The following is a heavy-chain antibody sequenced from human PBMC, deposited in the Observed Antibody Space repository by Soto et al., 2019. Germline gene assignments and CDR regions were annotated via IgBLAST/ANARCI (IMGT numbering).Heavy chain of an antibody. CDR2: INPSGGST. Sequence: ASVKVSCKASGYTFTSYYIHWVRQAPGQGLEWMGIINPSGGSTTYAQKFQGRVTMTTDTSTSTAYMELRSLRSDDTAVYYCARASRGEDCSSTSCYVRGPSIDYWGQGTLVTVSS. CDR1: GYTFTSYY. D-gene: IGHD2-2*01. CDR3: ARASRGEDCSSTSCYVRGPSIDY. V-gene: IGHV1-46*01. J-gene: IGHJ4*02.